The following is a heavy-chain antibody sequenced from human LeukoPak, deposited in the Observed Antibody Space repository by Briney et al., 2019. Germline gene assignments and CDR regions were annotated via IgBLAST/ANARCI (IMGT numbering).Heavy chain of an antibody. CDR2: MNPNSGNT. CDR3: ATPPHDFWSGYYFLDY. CDR1: GYTFTSYD. D-gene: IGHD3-3*01. J-gene: IGHJ4*02. Sequence: ASVKVSCKASGYTFTSYDINWVRQATGQGLEWMGWMNPNSGNTGYAQKFQGRATMTRNTSISTAYMELSSLRSEDTAVYYCATPPHDFWSGYYFLDYWGQGTLVTVSS. V-gene: IGHV1-8*01.